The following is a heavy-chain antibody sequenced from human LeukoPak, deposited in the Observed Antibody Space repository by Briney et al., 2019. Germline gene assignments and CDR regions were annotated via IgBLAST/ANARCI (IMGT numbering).Heavy chain of an antibody. D-gene: IGHD3-22*01. CDR3: AISYDSSGYSAQYFQH. CDR2: ISGSGGST. CDR1: GFTFSNYA. J-gene: IGHJ1*01. V-gene: IGHV3-23*01. Sequence: GGSLRLSCAASGFTFSNYAMSWVRQAPGKGLEWVSAISGSGGSTYYADSVKGRFTISRDNSKNTLYLQMNSLRAEDTAVYYCAISYDSSGYSAQYFQHWGQGTLVTVSS.